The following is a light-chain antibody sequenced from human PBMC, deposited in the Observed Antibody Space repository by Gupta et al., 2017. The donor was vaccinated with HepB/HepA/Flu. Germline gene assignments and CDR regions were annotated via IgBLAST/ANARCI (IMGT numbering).Light chain of an antibody. CDR2: AAS. CDR3: QQSYRTPCS. CDR1: HNISTL. J-gene: IGKJ2*04. V-gene: IGKV1-39*01. Sequence: DIQMTQSPAPLSSSVGDRVTITCRASHNISTLLNWYQQKPWKAPKLLIYAASNLQSGVPSRFSGSGSVTDFTLTITGLQPEDFATYSCQQSYRTPCSFGQGTKLQIK.